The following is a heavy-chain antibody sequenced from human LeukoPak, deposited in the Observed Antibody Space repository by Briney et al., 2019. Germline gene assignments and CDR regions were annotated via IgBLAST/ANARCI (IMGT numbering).Heavy chain of an antibody. J-gene: IGHJ4*02. CDR1: GGSINSGSYY. V-gene: IGHV4-61*02. D-gene: IGHD3-10*01. CDR3: ARLMGKSVGYYGSGRNQFFDY. Sequence: SETLSLTCTVSGGSINSGSYYWNWIRQPAGKGLEWIGRIYTSGSTNYNPSLKSRVTISVDTSKNQFSLKLSSVTAADTAVYYCARLMGKSVGYYGSGRNQFFDYWGQGTLVTVSS. CDR2: IYTSGST.